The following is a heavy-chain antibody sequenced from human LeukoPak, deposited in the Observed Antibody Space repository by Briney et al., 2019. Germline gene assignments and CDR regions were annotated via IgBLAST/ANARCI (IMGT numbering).Heavy chain of an antibody. CDR3: ARLTYYYDSSGYYELLYFDY. CDR2: IYHSGST. CDR1: GGSISSGGYY. Sequence: PSQTLSLTCTVSGGSISSGGYYWSWIRQPPGKGLEWIGYIYHSGSTNYNPSLKSRVTISVDTSKNQFSLKLSSVTAADTAVYYCARLTYYYDSSGYYELLYFDYRGQGTLVTVSS. V-gene: IGHV4-30-2*02. D-gene: IGHD3-22*01. J-gene: IGHJ4*02.